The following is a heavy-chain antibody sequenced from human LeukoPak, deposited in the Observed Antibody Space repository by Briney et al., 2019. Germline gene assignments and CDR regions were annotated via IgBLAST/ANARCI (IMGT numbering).Heavy chain of an antibody. Sequence: GSLRLSCAASGFTFSSYAMSWIRQPPGKGLEWIGEINHSGSTNYNPSLKSRVTISVDTSKNQFSLKLSSVTAADTAVYYCARGSSHIVVVTAIPLYGMDVWGQGTTVTVSS. V-gene: IGHV4-34*01. CDR2: INHSGST. CDR3: ARGSSHIVVVTAIPLYGMDV. CDR1: GFTFSSYA. J-gene: IGHJ6*02. D-gene: IGHD2-21*02.